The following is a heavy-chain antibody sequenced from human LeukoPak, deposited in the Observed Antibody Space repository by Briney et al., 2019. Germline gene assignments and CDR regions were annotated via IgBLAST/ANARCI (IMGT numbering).Heavy chain of an antibody. V-gene: IGHV3-23*01. D-gene: IGHD3-10*01. CDR1: GFTFNNAW. J-gene: IGHJ4*02. CDR3: AKGGGSWYFDY. Sequence: GGSLRLSCAVSGFTFNNAWMSWVRQGPGKGLEWVSSISGSGNRTYYADSVKGRFTISRDKSKNTLYLQMNSLGAEDTAVYYCAKGGGSWYFDYWGQGNLVTVSS. CDR2: ISGSGNRT.